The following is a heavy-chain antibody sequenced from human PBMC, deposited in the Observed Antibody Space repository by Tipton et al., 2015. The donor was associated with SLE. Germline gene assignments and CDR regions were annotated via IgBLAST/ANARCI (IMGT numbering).Heavy chain of an antibody. V-gene: IGHV4-31*03. CDR1: GGSISSGGYY. CDR3: ARGAETFYYFDY. CDR2: IYYSGST. J-gene: IGHJ4*02. Sequence: TLSLTCTVSGGSISSGGYYWSWIRQHPGKGLEWIGYIYYSGSTYYNPSLKSRVTISVDTSKNQFSLKLSSVTAADTAVYYCARGAETFYYFDYWGQGTLVTVSS.